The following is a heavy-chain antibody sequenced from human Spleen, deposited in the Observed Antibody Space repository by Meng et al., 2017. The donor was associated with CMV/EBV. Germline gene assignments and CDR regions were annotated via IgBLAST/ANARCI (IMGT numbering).Heavy chain of an antibody. Sequence: GESLKISCVASGFTLTTYAMGWVRQAPGKGLEWVSVIYSDDSSTYYADSVKGRFTISRDNSKNTLYLQMNSLRAEDTAVYYCAKDGALLAYYYGLDVWGQGTTVTVSS. CDR3: AKDGALLAYYYGLDV. V-gene: IGHV3-23*03. D-gene: IGHD3-16*01. CDR2: IYSDDSST. CDR1: GFTLTTYA. J-gene: IGHJ6*02.